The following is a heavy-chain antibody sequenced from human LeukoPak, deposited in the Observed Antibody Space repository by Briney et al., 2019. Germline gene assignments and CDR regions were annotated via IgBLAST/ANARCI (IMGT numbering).Heavy chain of an antibody. Sequence: SETLSLTCTVSGGSISSSGYYWGWIRQPPGKGLEWIGRIYTSGSTNYNPSLKSRVTMSVDTSKNQFSLKLSSVTAADTAVYYCARVGDGDSPRGIYYYYYMDVWGKGTTVTVSS. D-gene: IGHD4-17*01. CDR2: IYTSGST. J-gene: IGHJ6*03. V-gene: IGHV4-39*07. CDR3: ARVGDGDSPRGIYYYYYMDV. CDR1: GGSISSSGYY.